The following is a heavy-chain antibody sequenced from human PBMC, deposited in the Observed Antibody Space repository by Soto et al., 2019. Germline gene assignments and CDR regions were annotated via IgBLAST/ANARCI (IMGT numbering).Heavy chain of an antibody. CDR3: VRGYCGGGGCYLRRDAFDV. Sequence: EVQLVESGGGLVMPGGSLRLSCAASGFTFASYHMSWVRQAPGKGLDWVSSINPSSSHIYYSDSVRGRFTISRDDSKNSLHLEMNSLRTEDVAIYYCVRGYCGGGGCYLRRDAFDVWGQGTAVTVSS. J-gene: IGHJ3*01. CDR2: INPSSSHI. V-gene: IGHV3-21*02. CDR1: GFTFASYH. D-gene: IGHD2-15*01.